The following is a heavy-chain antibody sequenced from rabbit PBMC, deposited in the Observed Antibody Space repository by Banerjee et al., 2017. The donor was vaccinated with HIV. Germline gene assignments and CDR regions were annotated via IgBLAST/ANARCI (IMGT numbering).Heavy chain of an antibody. Sequence: QSLEETGGGLVQPGGSLTLSCKASGFDFNSYYMSWVRQAPGKGLEWIACIYGGSSGTTDYASWAKGRFTISSDNAQSTVDLQMNSLTAADTATYFCARDLDTYGYAGYAYAGTRLDLWGQGTLVTVS. J-gene: IGHJ3*01. CDR3: ARDLDTYGYAGYAYAGTRLDL. CDR2: IYGGSSGTT. D-gene: IGHD6-1*01. V-gene: IGHV1S40*01. CDR1: GFDFNSYY.